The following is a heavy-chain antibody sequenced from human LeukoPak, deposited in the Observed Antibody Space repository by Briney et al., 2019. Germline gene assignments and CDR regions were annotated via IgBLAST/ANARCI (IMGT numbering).Heavy chain of an antibody. CDR3: ARDRSVTGTVDY. Sequence: GASVKVSCKASGYTFTGYHMHWVRQAPGQGLEWMGWINPNSGGTNYAQKFQGRVTMTRDTSISTAYMELSRLRSDDTAVYYCARDRSVTGTVDYWGQGTLVTVSS. CDR2: INPNSGGT. J-gene: IGHJ4*02. D-gene: IGHD1-20*01. CDR1: GYTFTGYH. V-gene: IGHV1-2*02.